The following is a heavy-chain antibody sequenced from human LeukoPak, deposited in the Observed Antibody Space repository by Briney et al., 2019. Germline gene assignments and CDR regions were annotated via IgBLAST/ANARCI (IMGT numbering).Heavy chain of an antibody. CDR2: INYSGST. CDR1: GGSISSSY. D-gene: IGHD3-16*01. Sequence: SETLSLTCTVSGGSISSSYWSWIRQPPGKGLEWIGYINYSGSTNYSPSLKSRVTISVDTSKNQFSLKLSSVTAADTAVYYCARKEGGPKGFDPWGQGTLVTVSS. V-gene: IGHV4-59*01. CDR3: ARKEGGPKGFDP. J-gene: IGHJ5*02.